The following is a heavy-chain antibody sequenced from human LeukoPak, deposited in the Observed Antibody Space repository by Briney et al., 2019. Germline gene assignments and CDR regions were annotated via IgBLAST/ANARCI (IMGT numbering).Heavy chain of an antibody. CDR1: GGTFSSYA. J-gene: IGHJ5*02. Sequence: SVTVSFKASGGTFSSYAISWVRQAPGQGLEWMGGIIPIFGTANYAQKFQGRVTITADKSTSTAYMELSSLRSEDTAVYYCAARENWFDPWGQGTLVTVSS. CDR3: AARENWFDP. D-gene: IGHD6-6*01. CDR2: IIPIFGTA. V-gene: IGHV1-69*06.